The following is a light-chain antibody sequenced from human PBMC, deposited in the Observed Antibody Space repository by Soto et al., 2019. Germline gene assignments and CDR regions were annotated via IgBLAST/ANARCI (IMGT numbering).Light chain of an antibody. Sequence: EMVLTQSPGTLSLSPGERATLSCRASQSVSSSYLAWYQQKPGQAPRLLIYGASSRATGIPARFSGSGSGTDFTLTISRLEPEDFAVYYCQHYGSSPCTFGQGTKVEIK. CDR1: QSVSSSY. CDR3: QHYGSSPCT. J-gene: IGKJ1*01. CDR2: GAS. V-gene: IGKV3-20*01.